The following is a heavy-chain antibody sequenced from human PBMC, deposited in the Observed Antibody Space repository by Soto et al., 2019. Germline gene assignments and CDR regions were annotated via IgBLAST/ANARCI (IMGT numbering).Heavy chain of an antibody. Sequence: HPGGSLRLSCAASGFTFSSYGMHWVRQAPGKGLEWVAVISYDGSNKYYADSVKGRFTISRDNSKNTLYLQMNSLRAEDTAVYYCAVSGGYSYGRGIPPPYYYYGMDVWGQGTTVTASS. CDR3: AVSGGYSYGRGIPPPYYYYGMDV. V-gene: IGHV3-30*03. CDR1: GFTFSSYG. J-gene: IGHJ6*02. D-gene: IGHD5-18*01. CDR2: ISYDGSNK.